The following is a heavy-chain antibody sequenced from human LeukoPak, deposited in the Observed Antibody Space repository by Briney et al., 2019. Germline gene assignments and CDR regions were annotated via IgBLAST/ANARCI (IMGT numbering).Heavy chain of an antibody. CDR3: ARLPGGYSYGYVDY. V-gene: IGHV3-7*01. CDR2: IKQDGSEK. J-gene: IGHJ4*02. CDR1: GFTFSSYW. D-gene: IGHD5-18*01. Sequence: GGSLRLSCAASGFTFSSYWVSWVRQAPGKGLEWVANIKQDGSEKYYVDSVKGRFTISRDNAKNSLYLQMNSLRAEDTAVYYRARLPGGYSYGYVDYWGQGTLVTVSS.